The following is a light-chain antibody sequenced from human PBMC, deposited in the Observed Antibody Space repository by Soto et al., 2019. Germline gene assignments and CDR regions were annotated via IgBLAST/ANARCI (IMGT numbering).Light chain of an antibody. CDR3: QQFNTYPFT. V-gene: IGKV1-13*02. J-gene: IGKJ3*01. Sequence: AIPLTQSPSSLSASVGDRVTITCRTSQGISSALAWYQHKPGKAPQLLIYDASSLESGVPSRFSGSGSGTDFTLTISSLQPEDFATYYCQQFNTYPFTFGPGTKVDI. CDR2: DAS. CDR1: QGISSA.